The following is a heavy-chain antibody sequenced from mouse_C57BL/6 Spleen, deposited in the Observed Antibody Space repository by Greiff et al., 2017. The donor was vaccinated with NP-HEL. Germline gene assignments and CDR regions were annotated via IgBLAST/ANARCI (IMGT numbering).Heavy chain of an antibody. J-gene: IGHJ4*01. CDR2: IYPRDGST. CDR3: ARRNDYGGVYAMDY. CDR1: GYTFTSYD. D-gene: IGHD2-4*01. Sequence: QVQLKESGPELVKPGASVKLSCKASGYTFTSYDINWVKQRPGQGLEWIGWIYPRDGSTKYTEKFKGKATLTVDTSSSTAYMELHSLTSEDSAVYFCARRNDYGGVYAMDYWGQGTSVTVSS. V-gene: IGHV1-85*01.